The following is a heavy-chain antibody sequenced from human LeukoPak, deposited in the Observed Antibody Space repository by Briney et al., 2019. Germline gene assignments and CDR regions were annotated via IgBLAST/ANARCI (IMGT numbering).Heavy chain of an antibody. V-gene: IGHV4-39*01. Sequence: KSSETLSLTCTVSGGSIISSDYHWGWVRQPPGKGLEWIGTISYSGNTDYNPSLGSRVTISVDTSNNQFSLRLGSVTAADTAVYHCARHCCSGPAKRVFDIWGQGTMVTVSS. J-gene: IGHJ3*02. CDR1: GGSIISSDYH. CDR3: ARHCCSGPAKRVFDI. CDR2: ISYSGNT. D-gene: IGHD2-15*01.